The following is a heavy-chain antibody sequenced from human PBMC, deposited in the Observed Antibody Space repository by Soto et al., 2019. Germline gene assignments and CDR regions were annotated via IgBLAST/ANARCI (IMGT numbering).Heavy chain of an antibody. CDR1: SGSISSSSYY. J-gene: IGHJ4*02. D-gene: IGHD3-16*02. Sequence: QLQLQESGPGLVKPSETLSLTCTVSSGSISSSSYYWGWIRLPPGKGLEWIGSINHSGTTYYNPSLRSRVTVSVDTSNNHFSLKLSSVTAADTAVYYCARSAYEYIWGSYRYTAFDYWGQGTLVTVSS. V-gene: IGHV4-39*02. CDR3: ARSAYEYIWGSYRYTAFDY. CDR2: INHSGTT.